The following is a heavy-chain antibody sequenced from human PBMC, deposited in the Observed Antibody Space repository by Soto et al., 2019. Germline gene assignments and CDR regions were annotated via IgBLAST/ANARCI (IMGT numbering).Heavy chain of an antibody. V-gene: IGHV3-23*01. J-gene: IGHJ3*02. D-gene: IGHD2-15*01. CDR2: ISGSGNST. CDR3: ARELAYCSGGNCYMEGAFDI. Sequence: GGSLRLSCAASGSTFSSYAMSWVRQAPGKGLEWVSVISGSGNSTYYADSVKGRSTISRDNSKNTLYLQMSSLRAEDTAVYYCARELAYCSGGNCYMEGAFDIWGQGTMVTVSS. CDR1: GSTFSSYA.